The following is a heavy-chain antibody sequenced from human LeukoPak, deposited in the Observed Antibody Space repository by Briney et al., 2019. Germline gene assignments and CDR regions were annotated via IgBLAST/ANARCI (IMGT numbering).Heavy chain of an antibody. Sequence: PSETLSLTCTVSGGSISSYYWSWIRQPPGKGLEWIGYIYYSGSTNYNPSLKSRVTISVDTSKNQFSLKLSSVTAADTAVYYCAREASGWDLDYWGQGTLVTVSS. V-gene: IGHV4-59*12. J-gene: IGHJ4*02. CDR2: IYYSGST. CDR3: AREASGWDLDY. D-gene: IGHD6-19*01. CDR1: GGSISSYY.